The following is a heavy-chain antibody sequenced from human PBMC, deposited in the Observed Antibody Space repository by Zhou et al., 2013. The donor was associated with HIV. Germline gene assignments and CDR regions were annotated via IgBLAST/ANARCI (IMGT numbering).Heavy chain of an antibody. CDR3: ASEERESVGVTLSDWFDP. Sequence: QVQLVQSGAEVKKPGASXKVSCKASGYTFTTYGITWVRQAPGQGLEWMGWISGYNGDTNYAQRLLGRVAMTTDTSTNTAYMELRRLRSDDTAVYYCASEERESVGVTLSDWFDPGPGNPGHRSPQ. CDR2: ISGYNGDT. D-gene: IGHD1-26*01. V-gene: IGHV1-18*01. J-gene: IGHJ5*02. CDR1: GYTFTTYG.